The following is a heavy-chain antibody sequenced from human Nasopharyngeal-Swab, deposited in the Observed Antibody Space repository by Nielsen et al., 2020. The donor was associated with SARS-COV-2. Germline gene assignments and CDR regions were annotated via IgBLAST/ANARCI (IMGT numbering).Heavy chain of an antibody. J-gene: IGHJ6*02. CDR2: ISAYNGNT. CDR1: GYTFTSYG. D-gene: IGHD3-10*01. Sequence: ASVKVSCKASGYTFTSYGISWVRQAPGQGLEWMGWISAYNGNTNYAQKLQGRVTMTTDTSTSTAYMELRSLRSEDTAVYYCARLYYYGSGSYVYYYYGMDVWGQGTTVTVSS. CDR3: ARLYYYGSGSYVYYYYGMDV. V-gene: IGHV1-18*01.